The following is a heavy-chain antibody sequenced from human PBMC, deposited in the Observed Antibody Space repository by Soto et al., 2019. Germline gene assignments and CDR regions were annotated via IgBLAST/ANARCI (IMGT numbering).Heavy chain of an antibody. CDR1: GFTFSSYS. J-gene: IGHJ5*02. CDR3: ARMRYCISTGCHTYNWFDP. V-gene: IGHV3-21*01. Sequence: EVQLVESGGGLVKPGGSLRLSCAASGFTFSSYSMNWVRQAPGKGLEWVSSISSSSSYIYYADSVKGRFTISRDNAKNTLYPQMNSLRAEDTSVYYCARMRYCISTGCHTYNWFDPWGQGTLVTVSS. CDR2: ISSSSSYI. D-gene: IGHD2-2*02.